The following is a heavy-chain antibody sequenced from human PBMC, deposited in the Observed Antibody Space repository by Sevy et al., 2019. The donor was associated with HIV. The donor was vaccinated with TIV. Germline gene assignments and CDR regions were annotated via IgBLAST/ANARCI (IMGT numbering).Heavy chain of an antibody. CDR1: GFTFSSYA. CDR3: AYGKVGAGSSGYGMDV. V-gene: IGHV3-23*01. CDR2: ISGSGGST. D-gene: IGHD4-17*01. J-gene: IGHJ6*02. Sequence: GGSLRLSCAASGFTFSSYAMSWVRQAPGKGLEWVSAISGSGGSTYYADSVKGRFTISRDNSKNTLSLQMNSLRAEDTAVSYGAYGKVGAGSSGYGMDVWGQGTTVTVSS.